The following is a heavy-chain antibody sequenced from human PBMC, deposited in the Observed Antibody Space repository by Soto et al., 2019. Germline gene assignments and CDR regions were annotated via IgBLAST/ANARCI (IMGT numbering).Heavy chain of an antibody. CDR1: GGSVSSGSYY. Sequence: QVQLQESGPGLVKPSETLSLTCTVSGGSVSSGSYYWSWIRQPPGKGLEWIGYIYYSGSTNYNPSLKSRVTISVDTSKNQFSLKLSSVTAADTAVYYCARLNPDGTGDWGQGTTVTVSS. CDR2: IYYSGST. D-gene: IGHD7-27*01. CDR3: ARLNPDGTGD. V-gene: IGHV4-61*01. J-gene: IGHJ6*02.